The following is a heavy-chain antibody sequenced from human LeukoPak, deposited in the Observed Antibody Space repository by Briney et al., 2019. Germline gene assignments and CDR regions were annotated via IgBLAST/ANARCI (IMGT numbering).Heavy chain of an antibody. Sequence: GSSVKVSCKASGGTFSSYAISWVRQAPGQGLEWMGGIIPIFGTANYAQKFQGRVTITADESTSTAYMELSSLRSEDTAVYYCATREPLYNWFDPWGQGTLVTVSS. J-gene: IGHJ5*02. V-gene: IGHV1-69*01. CDR2: IIPIFGTA. CDR3: ATREPLYNWFDP. CDR1: GGTFSSYA.